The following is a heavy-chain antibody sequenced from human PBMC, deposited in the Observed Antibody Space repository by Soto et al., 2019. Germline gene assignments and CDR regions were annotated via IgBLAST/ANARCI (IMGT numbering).Heavy chain of an antibody. CDR2: FTTSSESS. CDR3: ARSTRGFSYGKIDY. D-gene: IGHD5-18*01. Sequence: GGSLRHCCAFSGFTFSSHSMDWVRQTPGKGLERASSFTTSSESSYYTDTGKGRFTLSRKNAYKSRSLQMNTLRHRDTSLYYCARSTRGFSYGKIDYWGRGTLVTVSS. V-gene: IGHV3-21*01. CDR1: GFTFSSHS. J-gene: IGHJ4*02.